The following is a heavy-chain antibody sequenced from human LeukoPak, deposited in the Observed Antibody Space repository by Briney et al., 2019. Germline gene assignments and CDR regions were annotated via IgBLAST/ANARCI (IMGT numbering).Heavy chain of an antibody. D-gene: IGHD3-10*01. CDR2: IYHSGST. Sequence: PSETLSLTCTVSGGSISSSSYYWGWIRQPPGKGLEWIGSIYHSGSTYYNPSLKSRVTISVDTSKNQFSLKLSSVTAADTAVYYCARPSRITMVRGVIGWFDPWGQGTLVTVSS. J-gene: IGHJ5*02. CDR3: ARPSRITMVRGVIGWFDP. V-gene: IGHV4-39*01. CDR1: GGSISSSSYY.